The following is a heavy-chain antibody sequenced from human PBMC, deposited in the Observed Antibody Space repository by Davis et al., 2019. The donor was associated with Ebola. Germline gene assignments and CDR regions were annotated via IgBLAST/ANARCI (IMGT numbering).Heavy chain of an antibody. J-gene: IGHJ4*02. D-gene: IGHD5-24*01. Sequence: ASVKVSCKASGYTFFGYGISWIRQAPGQGLEWMGRISAYTGNTDYTPKLQGRVTMTSDTSTKTAYMELRSLRSDDTAVYYCARGEMAPNYWGQGTLVTVSS. CDR2: ISAYTGNT. CDR1: GYTFFGYG. CDR3: ARGEMAPNY. V-gene: IGHV1-18*01.